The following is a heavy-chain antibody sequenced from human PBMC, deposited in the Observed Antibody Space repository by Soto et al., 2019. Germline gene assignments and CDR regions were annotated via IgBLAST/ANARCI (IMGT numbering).Heavy chain of an antibody. CDR3: ARDPETDWFDP. CDR1: GFTFSSYS. V-gene: IGHV3-21*01. J-gene: IGHJ5*02. CDR2: ISSSSSYI. Sequence: VGSLRLSCAASGFTFSSYSMNWVRQAPGKGLEWVSSISSSSSYIYYADSVKGRFTISRDNAKNSLYLQMNSLRAEDTAVYYCARDPETDWFDPWGQGTLVTVSS.